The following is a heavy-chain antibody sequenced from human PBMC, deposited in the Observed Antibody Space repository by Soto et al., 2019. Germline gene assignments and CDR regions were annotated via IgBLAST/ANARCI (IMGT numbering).Heavy chain of an antibody. CDR2: ITGGGGST. CDR3: AKGSAGSRPYYFDS. V-gene: IGHV3-23*01. Sequence: PGGSLRLSCTASGFSFSSFAMSWVRQAPGKGLGWVSAITGGGGSTYSADSVKGRFTISRDNSKNTLYLQMNSLRAEDTAIYYCAKGSAGSRPYYFDSWGQGTQVTVSS. D-gene: IGHD2-15*01. CDR1: GFSFSSFA. J-gene: IGHJ4*02.